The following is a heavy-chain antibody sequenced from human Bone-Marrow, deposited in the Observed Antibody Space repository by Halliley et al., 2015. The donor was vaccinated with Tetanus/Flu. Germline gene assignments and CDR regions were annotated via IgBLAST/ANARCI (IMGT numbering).Heavy chain of an antibody. Sequence: LRLSCTVSGGSISGYHWSWVRQAPGKTLEWIGSVSHSGSTNYNPSLGRRVTMSVDTSKSQFSLRMNSMTAADTGTYYCARIRGTFLFDYWGQGSLVIVSS. CDR3: ARIRGTFLFDY. CDR1: GGSISGYH. D-gene: IGHD3-16*01. CDR2: VSHSGST. V-gene: IGHV4-59*01. J-gene: IGHJ4*02.